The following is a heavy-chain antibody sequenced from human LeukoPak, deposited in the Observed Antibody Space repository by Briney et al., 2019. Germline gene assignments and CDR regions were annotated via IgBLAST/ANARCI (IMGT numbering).Heavy chain of an antibody. CDR2: IYYSGST. Sequence: SETLSLTCTVSGGSISSSSYYWGWIRQPPGKGLEWIGSIYYSGSTYYNPSLKSRVTISVDTSKNQFSLKLSSVTAADTAVYYCARGIDSSGYYYYYYYMDVWGKGTTVTVSS. D-gene: IGHD3-22*01. J-gene: IGHJ6*03. CDR3: ARGIDSSGYYYYYYYMDV. CDR1: GGSISSSSYY. V-gene: IGHV4-39*07.